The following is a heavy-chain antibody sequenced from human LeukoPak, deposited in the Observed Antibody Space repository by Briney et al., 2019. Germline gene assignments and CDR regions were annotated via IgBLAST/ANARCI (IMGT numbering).Heavy chain of an antibody. V-gene: IGHV1-69*13. CDR3: AREWMRIQLWEDNYGMDV. Sequence: SVKVSCKASGGTFSSYAISWVRQAPGQGLEWMGGIIPIFGTANYAQKFQGRVTITADESTSTAYMELSSLRSEDTAVYYCAREWMRIQLWEDNYGMDVWGQGTTVTVSS. CDR2: IIPIFGTA. D-gene: IGHD5-18*01. J-gene: IGHJ6*02. CDR1: GGTFSSYA.